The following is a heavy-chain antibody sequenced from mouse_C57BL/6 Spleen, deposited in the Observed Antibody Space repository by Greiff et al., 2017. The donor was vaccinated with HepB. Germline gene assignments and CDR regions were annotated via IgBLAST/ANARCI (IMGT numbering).Heavy chain of an antibody. J-gene: IGHJ4*01. V-gene: IGHV1-9*01. D-gene: IGHD1-1*02. CDR3: ARKGLWPPTRDAMDY. CDR1: GYTFTGYW. Sequence: QVQLKESGAELMKPGASVKLSCKATGYTFTGYWIEWVKQRPGHGLEWIGEILPGSGSTNYNEKFKGKATFTADTSSNTADMQLSSLTTEDSAIYYCARKGLWPPTRDAMDYWGQGTSVTVSS. CDR2: ILPGSGST.